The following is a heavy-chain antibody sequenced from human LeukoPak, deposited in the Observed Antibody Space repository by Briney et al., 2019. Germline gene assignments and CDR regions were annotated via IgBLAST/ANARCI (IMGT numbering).Heavy chain of an antibody. J-gene: IGHJ4*02. D-gene: IGHD6-13*01. Sequence: SETLSLTCIVSGGSISGYYWSWIRQPAGKGLEWIGRIYTSGSSNYNPSLKSRVTMSVDTSKNQFSLRLSSVTAADTAVYYCAREGLAATGRPLDYWGQGTLVTASS. CDR2: IYTSGSS. CDR1: GGSISGYY. CDR3: AREGLAATGRPLDY. V-gene: IGHV4-4*07.